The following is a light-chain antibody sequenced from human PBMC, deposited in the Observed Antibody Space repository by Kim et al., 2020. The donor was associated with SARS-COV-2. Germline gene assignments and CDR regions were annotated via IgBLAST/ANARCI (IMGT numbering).Light chain of an antibody. CDR1: SSNIGAGYV. Sequence: QRVNISCTGSSSNIGAGYVVHWYQQLPGTAPKFLIYGNTNRPSGVPDRFSGSKSGTSASLAITGLQAEDEADYYCQSYDSSLSTYVFGTGTKVTVL. J-gene: IGLJ1*01. CDR2: GNT. V-gene: IGLV1-40*01. CDR3: QSYDSSLSTYV.